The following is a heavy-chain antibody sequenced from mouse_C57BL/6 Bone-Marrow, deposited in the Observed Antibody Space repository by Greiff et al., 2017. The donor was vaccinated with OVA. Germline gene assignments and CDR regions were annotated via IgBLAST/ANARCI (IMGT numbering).Heavy chain of an antibody. CDR1: GFTFSSYA. V-gene: IGHV5-4*01. D-gene: IGHD2-4*01. J-gene: IGHJ4*01. Sequence: EVQGVESGGGLVKPGGSLKLSCAASGFTFSSYAMSWVRQTPEKRLEWVATLSDGGSYTYYPDNVKGRFTISRDNAKNNLYLQMSHLKSEDTAMYYWSSIYYDYDEGWAMDYWGQGTSVTVSS. CDR3: SSIYYDYDEGWAMDY. CDR2: LSDGGSYT.